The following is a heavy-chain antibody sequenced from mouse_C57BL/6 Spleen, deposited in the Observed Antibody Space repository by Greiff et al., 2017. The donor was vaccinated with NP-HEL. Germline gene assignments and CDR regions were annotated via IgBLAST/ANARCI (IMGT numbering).Heavy chain of an antibody. CDR3: ARRLGDHPYYFDY. J-gene: IGHJ2*01. Sequence: SGPVLVKPGASVKMSCKASGYTFTDYYMNWVKQSHGKSLEWIGVINPYNGGTSYNQKFKGKATLTVDKSSSTAYMERNSLTSEDSAVYYCARRLGDHPYYFDYWGQGTTLTVSS. CDR1: GYTFTDYY. D-gene: IGHD2-4*01. V-gene: IGHV1-19*01. CDR2: INPYNGGT.